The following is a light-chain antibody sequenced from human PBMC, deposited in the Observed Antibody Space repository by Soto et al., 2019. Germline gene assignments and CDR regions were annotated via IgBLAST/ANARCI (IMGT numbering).Light chain of an antibody. J-gene: IGKJ5*01. CDR1: QNIENY. Sequence: DIQMTQSPSSLSASLGDTVTISCRASQNIENYLHWYQQKAGKAPEVLLYVASVLKDGVSSRYSGSGYGTDFTLTITNLQPEDFALYYCQQSFSSPPITFGQGTRLHIK. V-gene: IGKV1-39*01. CDR2: VAS. CDR3: QQSFSSPPIT.